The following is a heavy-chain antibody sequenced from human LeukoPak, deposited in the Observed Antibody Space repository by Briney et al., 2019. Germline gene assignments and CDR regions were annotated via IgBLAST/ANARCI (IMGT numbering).Heavy chain of an antibody. CDR1: GVTLSNYA. D-gene: IGHD4-17*01. CDR3: ATDYGDYEPIDY. Sequence: GRSLRLSCTASGVTLSNYAMHWVRRPTGRGLEWVAVISFDGTNKYYGDSVEGRFSVSRDNSKNTLYLQMNSLRPDDTAMYYCATDYGDYEPIDYWGQGTLVTVSS. J-gene: IGHJ4*02. V-gene: IGHV3-30*04. CDR2: ISFDGTNK.